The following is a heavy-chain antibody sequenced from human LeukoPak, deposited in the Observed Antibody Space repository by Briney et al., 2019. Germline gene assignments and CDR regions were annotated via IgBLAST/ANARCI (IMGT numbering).Heavy chain of an antibody. V-gene: IGHV1-46*01. Sequence: ASVKVSCKASGYTFPSYFMHWVRQAPGQGLEWMGIINPTGGSTTYAQKFQGRVTMTRDTSKNQFSLKLSSVTAADTAVYYCATNSRGYSRYYYYYGMDVWGQGTTVTVSS. J-gene: IGHJ6*02. CDR1: GYTFPSYF. CDR3: ATNSRGYSRYYYYYGMDV. CDR2: INPTGGST. D-gene: IGHD5-18*01.